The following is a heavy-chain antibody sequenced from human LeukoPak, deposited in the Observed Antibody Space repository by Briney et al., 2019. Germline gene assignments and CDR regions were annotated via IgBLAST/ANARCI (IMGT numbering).Heavy chain of an antibody. CDR1: GGSISSSGYY. CDR2: IYYSGST. J-gene: IGHJ4*02. D-gene: IGHD3-10*01. V-gene: IGHV4-39*07. Sequence: SSPSLSLTCTVSGGSISSSGYYWGWIRQPPGKGLEWIGSIYYSGSTYYNPSLKTRVTISVDTSKNQFSLKLSSVTAADTAVYYCARGHIWFEEFWRSHTYYLDYWGQGTRVTL. CDR3: ARGHIWFEEFWRSHTYYLDY.